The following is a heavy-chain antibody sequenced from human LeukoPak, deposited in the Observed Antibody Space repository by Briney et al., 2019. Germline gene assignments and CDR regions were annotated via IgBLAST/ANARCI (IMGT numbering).Heavy chain of an antibody. D-gene: IGHD5-24*01. CDR1: GFTFSSYA. V-gene: IGHV3-30*04. CDR3: ATGRDGYNPYYYYYMDV. J-gene: IGHJ6*03. Sequence: GGSLRLSCAASGFTFSSYAMHWVRQAPGKGLEWVALISYDGTNKYYADSVKGRFTISRDNSKNTLYLQMNSLRAEDTAVYYCATGRDGYNPYYYYYMDVWGKGTTVTVSS. CDR2: ISYDGTNK.